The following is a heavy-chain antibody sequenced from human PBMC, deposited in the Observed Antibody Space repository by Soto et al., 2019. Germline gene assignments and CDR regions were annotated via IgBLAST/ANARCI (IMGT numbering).Heavy chain of an antibody. CDR2: IYYSGST. D-gene: IGHD3-22*01. J-gene: IGHJ5*02. Sequence: SETLSLTCTVSGGSISSRGYYWGWIRQPPGKGLEWIGTIYYSGSTYYNPSLKSRVTISVDTSKNQFSLKLSSVTAADTAVYYCARQGYYYDSSGYYPTWFDPWGQGTLVTVSS. V-gene: IGHV4-39*01. CDR3: ARQGYYYDSSGYYPTWFDP. CDR1: GGSISSRGYY.